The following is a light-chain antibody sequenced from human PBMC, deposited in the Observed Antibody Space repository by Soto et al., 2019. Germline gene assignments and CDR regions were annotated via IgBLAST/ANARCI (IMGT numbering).Light chain of an antibody. Sequence: IQLTQPPSSLSASVGDRVTITCRASQGISSYLAWYQQKPGKAPKLLIYAASTLQSGVPSRFSGSGSGTDFTLTISSLQPGDFATYYCQQLNSYPPTFCPGINVDIK. V-gene: IGKV1-9*01. CDR2: AAS. J-gene: IGKJ3*01. CDR1: QGISSY. CDR3: QQLNSYPPT.